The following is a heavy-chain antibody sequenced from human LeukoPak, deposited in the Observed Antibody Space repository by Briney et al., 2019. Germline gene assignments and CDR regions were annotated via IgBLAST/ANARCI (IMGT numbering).Heavy chain of an antibody. CDR1: GFTFSSHW. CDR3: ARDRTVLLWFGESERGNSFDY. J-gene: IGHJ4*02. D-gene: IGHD3-10*01. CDR2: IKPDGSGK. Sequence: GSLRLSFAASGFTFSSHWIRLVRQAPGKGPEGVANIKPDGSGKYYVDSVKGRFTISRDNAKNSLYLQMNSLRAEDTAVYYCARDRTVLLWFGESERGNSFDYWGQGTLVTVSS. V-gene: IGHV3-7*01.